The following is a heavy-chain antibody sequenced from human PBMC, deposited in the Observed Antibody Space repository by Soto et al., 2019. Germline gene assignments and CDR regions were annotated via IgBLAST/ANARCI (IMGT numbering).Heavy chain of an antibody. CDR1: GGLISGGGYF. CDR3: AREGPKGYFKIEP. D-gene: IGHD1-26*01. J-gene: IGHJ1*01. CDR2: MYHSGSP. Sequence: SETLSLTCAVSGGLISGGGYFWTWIRQPPGKGLEWIGYMYHSGSPLYNPSLKSRATISIDLSKNQFSLNLASVTAADTAVYYCAREGPKGYFKIEPWGQGTLVTVSS. V-gene: IGHV4-30-2*01.